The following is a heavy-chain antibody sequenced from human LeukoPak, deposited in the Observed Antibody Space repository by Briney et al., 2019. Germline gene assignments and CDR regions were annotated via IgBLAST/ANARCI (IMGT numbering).Heavy chain of an antibody. D-gene: IGHD6-6*01. V-gene: IGHV3-9*03. J-gene: IGHJ3*02. CDR1: GFTFDDYA. Sequence: PGGSLRLSCAASGFTFDDYAMRWVRQAPGKGLEWVSGISWNSGSIGYADSVKGRFTISRDNAKNSLYLQMNSLRAEDMALYYCAKDEYSSSSGAFDIWGQGTMVTVSS. CDR2: ISWNSGSI. CDR3: AKDEYSSSSGAFDI.